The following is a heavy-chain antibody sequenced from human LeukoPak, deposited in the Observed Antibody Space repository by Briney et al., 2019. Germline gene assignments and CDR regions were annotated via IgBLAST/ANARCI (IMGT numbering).Heavy chain of an antibody. D-gene: IGHD2-15*01. V-gene: IGHV3-7*01. CDR2: IKEDGSVK. CDR3: ARDAGWFRFDY. Sequence: PGGSLRLSCAASGFSFGGSWMTWVRQAPGKGLEWLANIKEDGSVKNYEDSVKGRLTISRDNAKNSLYLHMNSLRAEDTAVYYCARDAGWFRFDYWGQGTLVTVSS. J-gene: IGHJ4*02. CDR1: GFSFGGSW.